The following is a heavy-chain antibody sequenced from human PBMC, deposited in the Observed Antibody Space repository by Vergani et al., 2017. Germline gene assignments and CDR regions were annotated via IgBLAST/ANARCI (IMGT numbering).Heavy chain of an antibody. CDR3: ARGEGNYDFWSGYYEGGWFDP. J-gene: IGHJ5*02. V-gene: IGHV4-59*12. CDR1: GGSISSYY. Sequence: QVQLQESGPGLVKPSETLSLTCTVSGGSISSYYWSWIRQPPGKGLEWIGYIYYSGSTNYNPSLKSRVTISVDTSKNQFSLKLSSVTAADTAVYYCARGEGNYDFWSGYYEGGWFDPWGQGTLVTVSS. CDR2: IYYSGST. D-gene: IGHD3-3*01.